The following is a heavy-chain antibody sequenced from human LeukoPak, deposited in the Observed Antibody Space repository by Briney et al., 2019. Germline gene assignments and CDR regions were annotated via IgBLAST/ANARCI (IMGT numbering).Heavy chain of an antibody. CDR2: ISGSGGST. J-gene: IGHJ4*02. D-gene: IGHD3-10*01. CDR1: GFTFSSYA. V-gene: IGHV3-23*01. CDR3: AKDHVRFGELSIGPFDY. Sequence: QPGGSLRLSCAASGFTFSSYAMSWVRQAPGKGLEWVSAISGSGGSTYYADSVKGRFTISRDNSKNTLYLQMNSLRAEDTAVYYCAKDHVRFGELSIGPFDYWGQGTLVTVPS.